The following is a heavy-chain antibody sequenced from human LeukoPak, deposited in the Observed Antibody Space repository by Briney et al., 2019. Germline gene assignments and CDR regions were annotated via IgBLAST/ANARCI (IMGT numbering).Heavy chain of an antibody. D-gene: IGHD5-18*01. CDR2: IYPGDSDT. CDR3: ARLASRGDTAMDFDY. J-gene: IGHJ4*02. Sequence: KHGESLKISCKGSGYSFTSYWIGWVRQMPGKGLEWMGIIYPGDSDTRYSPSFQGQVTISADKSISTAYLQWSSLKASDTAMYYCARLASRGDTAMDFDYWGQGTLVTVSS. V-gene: IGHV5-51*01. CDR1: GYSFTSYW.